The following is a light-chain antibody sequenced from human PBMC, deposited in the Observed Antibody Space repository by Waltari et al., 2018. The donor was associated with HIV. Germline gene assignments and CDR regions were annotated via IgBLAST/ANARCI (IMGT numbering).Light chain of an antibody. V-gene: IGLV1-44*01. CDR2: GND. CDR3: AAWDDSLNGGV. Sequence: QSVLTQPPQASGTPGQRVRTACSRSSSSFGSNPVTPYQHLPGTAPKLLIYGNDQRPSGVPDRFSASKSGTSASLAISGLQSEDEADYYCAAWDDSLNGGVFGGGTKLTVL. CDR1: SSSFGSNP. J-gene: IGLJ3*02.